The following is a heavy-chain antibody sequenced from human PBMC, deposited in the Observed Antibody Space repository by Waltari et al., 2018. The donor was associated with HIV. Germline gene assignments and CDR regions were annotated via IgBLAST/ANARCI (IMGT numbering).Heavy chain of an antibody. V-gene: IGHV4-39*01. CDR2: IYYSGST. J-gene: IGHJ6*02. CDR1: GGSISRRNYY. Sequence: QLHLQQSGPGLVNPSETLSLSCTVSGGSISRRNYYWGCIRQPPGMGLEWIGSIYYSGSTYYNPSLKSRVTVSVDTSRNQFSLKLYSVTAADTAVYYCTSGGVGSTEDFYYGMDVWGQGTTVTVSS. CDR3: TSGGVGSTEDFYYGMDV. D-gene: IGHD3-16*01.